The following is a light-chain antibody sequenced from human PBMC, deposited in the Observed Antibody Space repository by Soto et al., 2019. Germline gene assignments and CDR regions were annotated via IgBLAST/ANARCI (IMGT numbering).Light chain of an antibody. J-gene: IGKJ3*01. CDR3: QQYGSSLLFT. CDR2: GAS. Sequence: NVLTQSPGTLSLSPGERATLSCRASQSVSSSYLAWYQQKPGQAPRLLIYGASSRATVIPDRFSGSGSGTDFTLNIIRLEPEDFAVYYCQQYGSSLLFTFGPGNKVDIK. V-gene: IGKV3-20*01. CDR1: QSVSSSY.